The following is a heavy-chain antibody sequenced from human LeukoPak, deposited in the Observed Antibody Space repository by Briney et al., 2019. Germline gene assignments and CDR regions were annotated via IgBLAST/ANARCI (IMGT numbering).Heavy chain of an antibody. Sequence: GGSLRLSCAASQFTFSNYVMRWVRQAPGKGLEWVAVIAHDGNNKFYSDSVKGRFAISRDNSKNTLYLQMSSLSAEDTAVYFCAKDGAANSYWYFDLWGRGTLVTVSS. CDR3: AKDGAANSYWYFDL. J-gene: IGHJ2*01. CDR1: QFTFSNYV. D-gene: IGHD4/OR15-4a*01. V-gene: IGHV3-30*09. CDR2: IAHDGNNK.